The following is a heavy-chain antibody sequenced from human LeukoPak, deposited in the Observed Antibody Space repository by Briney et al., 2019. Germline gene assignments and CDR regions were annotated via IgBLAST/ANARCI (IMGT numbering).Heavy chain of an antibody. V-gene: IGHV1-69*06. CDR1: GGTFSSYA. CDR2: IIPIFGTA. CDR3: ARVYYYDSSGYCLDY. Sequence: GASVKVSCKASGGTFSSYAISWVRQAPGQGLEWMGGIIPIFGTANYAQKFQGRVTITADKSTSTAYMELSSLRSEGTAVYYCARVYYYDSSGYCLDYWGQGTLVTVSS. J-gene: IGHJ4*02. D-gene: IGHD3-22*01.